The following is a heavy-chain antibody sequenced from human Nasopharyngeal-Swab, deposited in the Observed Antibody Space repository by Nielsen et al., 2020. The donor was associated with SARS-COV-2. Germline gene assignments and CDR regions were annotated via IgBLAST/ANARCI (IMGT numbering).Heavy chain of an antibody. V-gene: IGHV3-64D*08. J-gene: IGHJ6*02. CDR2: INDYGDRI. Sequence: WIRQPPGRGLEYVSTINDYGDRINYADSVEGRFTISRDNSKNTLYLQMSSLRAEDTAVYYCVKFLAGSGDYYYYGMDVWGQGTTVTVSS. D-gene: IGHD6-19*01. CDR3: VKFLAGSGDYYYYGMDV.